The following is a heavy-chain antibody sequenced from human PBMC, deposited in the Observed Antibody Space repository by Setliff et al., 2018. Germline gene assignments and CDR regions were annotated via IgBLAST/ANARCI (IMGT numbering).Heavy chain of an antibody. CDR3: ARQKYYHDTRLDP. CDR1: GGSISGYY. D-gene: IGHD3-22*01. J-gene: IGHJ5*02. CDR2: VHYSGTT. V-gene: IGHV4-59*01. Sequence: SETLSLTCTVSGGSISGYYWSWIRQPPEKGLEWIGHVHYSGTTGYNPSLNSRVTISVDMSKNQFSLKMNSVTTADTAVYCCARQKYYHDTRLDPWGQGTLVTVSS.